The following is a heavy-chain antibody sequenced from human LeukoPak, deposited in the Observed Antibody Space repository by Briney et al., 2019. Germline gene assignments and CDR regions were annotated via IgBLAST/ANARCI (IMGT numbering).Heavy chain of an antibody. Sequence: PSETLSLTCAVYGGSFSGYYWSWIRQPPGKGLEWIGEINHSGSTNYNPSLKSRVTISVDTSKDQFSLKLSSVTAADTAVYYCARGRPRVYMVRGKSHYFDYWGQGTLVTVSS. CDR3: ARGRPRVYMVRGKSHYFDY. D-gene: IGHD3-10*01. CDR1: GGSFSGYY. J-gene: IGHJ4*02. V-gene: IGHV4-34*01. CDR2: INHSGST.